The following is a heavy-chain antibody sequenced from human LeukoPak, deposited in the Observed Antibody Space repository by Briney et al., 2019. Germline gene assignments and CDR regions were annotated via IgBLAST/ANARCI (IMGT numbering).Heavy chain of an antibody. CDR3: ARGYSSGIDY. J-gene: IGHJ4*02. CDR1: GDSVSSNSAA. CDR2: TYYRSKWYN. V-gene: IGHV6-1*01. Sequence: SQTLSLTCAISGDSVSSNSAAWNWVRQSPSRGLEWLGRTYYRSKWYNDYAVSMRSRVSINPDTSKNQFSLQLNSVTPEDTAVHYCARGYSSGIDYWGQGTLVTVSS. D-gene: IGHD6-19*01.